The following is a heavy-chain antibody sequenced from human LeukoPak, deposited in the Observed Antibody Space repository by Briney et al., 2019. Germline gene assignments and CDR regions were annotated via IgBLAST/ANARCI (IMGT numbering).Heavy chain of an antibody. Sequence: SQTLSLTCAISGDSVSSNDAAWNWIRQSPSRGLEWLGRTYYRSKCYNYFAVSVKSRITITPDTFKNQFSLQLTSVTPEDTAVYYCARNSMFDYWGQGTLVTVSS. V-gene: IGHV6-1*01. CDR1: GDSVSSNDAA. D-gene: IGHD4-23*01. J-gene: IGHJ4*02. CDR2: TYYRSKCYN. CDR3: ARNSMFDY.